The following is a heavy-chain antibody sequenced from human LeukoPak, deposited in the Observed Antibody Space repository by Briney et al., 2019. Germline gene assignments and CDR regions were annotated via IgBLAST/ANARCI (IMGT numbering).Heavy chain of an antibody. V-gene: IGHV1-2*02. Sequence: ASVKVSFKASGYTFTGYYMHWVRQAPGQGLEWMGWINPNSGGTNYAQKFQGRVTMTRDTSISTAYMELSRLRSDDTAVYYCARSSGYYKQYFQHWGQGTLVTVSS. CDR2: INPNSGGT. D-gene: IGHD3-22*01. J-gene: IGHJ1*01. CDR3: ARSSGYYKQYFQH. CDR1: GYTFTGYY.